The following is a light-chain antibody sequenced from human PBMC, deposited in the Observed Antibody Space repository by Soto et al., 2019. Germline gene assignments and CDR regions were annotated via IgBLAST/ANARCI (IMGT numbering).Light chain of an antibody. V-gene: IGKV1-39*01. Sequence: DIQMTQSPSSLSASVGDTVTFTCRASQSIREYLNWYQQKPGKAPRHLIYAASNLDNGVPSRFSGSGSGTTFTLTIRSLHPGEVATYYCQQSYSFPQTFGEGINVEV. CDR3: QQSYSFPQT. CDR2: AAS. J-gene: IGKJ1*01. CDR1: QSIREY.